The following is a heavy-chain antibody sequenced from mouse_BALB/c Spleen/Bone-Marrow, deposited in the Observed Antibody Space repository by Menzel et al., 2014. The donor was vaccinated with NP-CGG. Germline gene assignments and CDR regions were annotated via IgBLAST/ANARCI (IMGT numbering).Heavy chain of an antibody. CDR3: ARGYYDDY. CDR2: IRNKANGYTT. Sequence: EVKLMESGGGLVQPGGSLILSCAPSGFTFTDYFMTWVRQPPGKALEWLGFIRNKANGYTTEYSASVKGRFTISRNNSQSILYLQMNTLRAEDSATYYCARGYYDDYWGQGTTLTVSS. D-gene: IGHD2-4*01. CDR1: GFTFTDYF. V-gene: IGHV7-3*02. J-gene: IGHJ2*01.